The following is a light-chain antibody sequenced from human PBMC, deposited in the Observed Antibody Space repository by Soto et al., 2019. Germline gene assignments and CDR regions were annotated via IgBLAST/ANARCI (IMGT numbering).Light chain of an antibody. CDR2: DVS. Sequence: VLAQPASVSGSPGQSITISCTGTSSDVGGYNYVSWYQQHPGKAPKLMIYDVSNRPSGVSNRFSGSKSGNTASLTISGLQAEDEADYYCSSYTSSSTQVFGTGTKVTVL. CDR3: SSYTSSSTQV. CDR1: SSDVGGYNY. V-gene: IGLV2-14*01. J-gene: IGLJ1*01.